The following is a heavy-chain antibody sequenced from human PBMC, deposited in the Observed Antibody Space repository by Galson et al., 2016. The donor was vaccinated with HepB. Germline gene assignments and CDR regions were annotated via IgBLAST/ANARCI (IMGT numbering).Heavy chain of an antibody. Sequence: TLSLTCTVSGVSIRSGGYYWSWIRQHPGKGLEWIGYVYFNGHTDYNPSLKSRVAISVSASKNQFSLNLTSVTAADTAIYYCVRGPIFGVFHHVSFDPWGQGTLVTVSS. D-gene: IGHD3-3*01. J-gene: IGHJ5*02. CDR2: VYFNGHT. CDR3: VRGPIFGVFHHVSFDP. CDR1: GVSIRSGGYY. V-gene: IGHV4-31*03.